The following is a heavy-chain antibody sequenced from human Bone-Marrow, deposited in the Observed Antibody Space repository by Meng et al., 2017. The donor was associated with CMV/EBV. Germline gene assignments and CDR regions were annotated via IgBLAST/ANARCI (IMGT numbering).Heavy chain of an antibody. CDR3: ARVADTAMATHFDN. CDR1: GYTFTGYY. CDR2: INPNGGGT. Sequence: ASVKVSCKASGYTFTGYYIHWVRQAPGQGLEWMGWINPNGGGTNYAQKFQGRVTMTRDTSISTAYMELSRLRSDDTAVYYCARVADTAMATHFDNWGQGPRVTCYS. J-gene: IGHJ4*02. V-gene: IGHV1-2*02. D-gene: IGHD5-18*01.